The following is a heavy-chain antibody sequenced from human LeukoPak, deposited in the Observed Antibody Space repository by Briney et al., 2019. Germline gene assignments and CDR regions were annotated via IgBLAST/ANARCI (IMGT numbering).Heavy chain of an antibody. Sequence: TPSQTLSLTCTVSGGSISSGGYYWSWIRQPPGKGLEWIGYIYHSGSTYYNPSLKSRVTISVDRSKNQFSLKLSSVTAADTAVYYCARVPAAYDAFDIWGQGTMVTVSS. CDR2: IYHSGST. CDR3: ARVPAAYDAFDI. V-gene: IGHV4-30-2*01. D-gene: IGHD2-2*01. J-gene: IGHJ3*02. CDR1: GGSISSGGYY.